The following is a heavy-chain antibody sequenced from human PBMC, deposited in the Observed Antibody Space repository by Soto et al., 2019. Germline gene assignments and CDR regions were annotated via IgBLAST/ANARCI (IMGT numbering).Heavy chain of an antibody. V-gene: IGHV4-59*01. CDR3: GRMESGYDYYYYCYMDV. J-gene: IGHJ6*03. CDR1: GGSISSYY. D-gene: IGHD5-12*01. CDR2: IYYSGST. Sequence: PSETLSLTCSVSGGSISSYYWSWIRQPPGKGLERIGYIYYSGSTNYNPYIKSRVTISVDTSKNQFSLKLSSVTTAETAKYYNGRMESGYDYYYYCYMDVWGKGTTVTVSS.